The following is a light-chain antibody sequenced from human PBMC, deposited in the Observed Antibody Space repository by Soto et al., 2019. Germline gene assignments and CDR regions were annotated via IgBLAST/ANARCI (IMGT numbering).Light chain of an antibody. CDR3: QQYNSYLWT. V-gene: IGKV1-5*01. J-gene: IGKJ1*01. Sequence: DIPMTQSPSTLSASVGDRVTITCRASQSISSWLAWYQQKPGKAPKLLIYDASSLESGVPSRFSGSGSGTEFTLTISSLQPDDFATYYCQQYNSYLWTFGQGTKVESK. CDR1: QSISSW. CDR2: DAS.